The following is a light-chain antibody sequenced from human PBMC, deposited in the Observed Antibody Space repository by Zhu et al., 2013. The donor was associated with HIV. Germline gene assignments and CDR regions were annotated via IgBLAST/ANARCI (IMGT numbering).Light chain of an antibody. CDR3: LQHHIYPYT. Sequence: DIQMTQSPPSLSASVGDRVTITCQASQDISKSLNWFQQKPQKAPKVLIYGASNLERGVPSRFSGSGSGTEFTLTISSLQPEDFATYYCLQHHIYPYTFGQGTRLDIK. CDR2: GAS. CDR1: QDISKS. J-gene: IGKJ2*01. V-gene: IGKV1-33*01.